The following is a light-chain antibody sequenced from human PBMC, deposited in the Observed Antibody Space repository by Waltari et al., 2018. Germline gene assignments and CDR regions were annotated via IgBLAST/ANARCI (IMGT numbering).Light chain of an antibody. V-gene: IGKV3-20*01. CDR1: QSVSNNY. Sequence: VLTQSPGTLSLSPGEKATLPCRASQSVSNNYLLWYQQKPGQAPRVLNYGTSNRATGIPDRFSGSGSGTDFTLTISRLEPEDFAVYYCQQFVSSPRTFGQGTKVEFK. CDR2: GTS. CDR3: QQFVSSPRT. J-gene: IGKJ1*01.